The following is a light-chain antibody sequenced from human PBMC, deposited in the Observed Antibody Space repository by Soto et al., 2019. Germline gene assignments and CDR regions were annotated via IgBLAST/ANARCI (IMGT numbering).Light chain of an antibody. J-gene: IGLJ2*01. CDR2: GNS. V-gene: IGLV1-40*01. Sequence: QLVLTQPPSVSGAPGQRVTISCTGSSSNIGAGYDVHWYQQLPGTAPKLLIYGNSNRPSGVPDRFSGSKSGTSASLAITGLQAEDEADYYCQSYDSSLSVRFGGGTQLTVL. CDR3: QSYDSSLSVR. CDR1: SSNIGAGYD.